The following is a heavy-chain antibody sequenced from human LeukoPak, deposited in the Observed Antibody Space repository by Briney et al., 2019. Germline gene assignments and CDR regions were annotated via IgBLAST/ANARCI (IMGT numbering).Heavy chain of an antibody. CDR3: ARLWFGEFYNWFDP. CDR1: GGSISSYY. V-gene: IGHV4-59*01. Sequence: PSETLSLTCTVSGGSISSYYWSWIRQPPGKGLEWIGYIYYSGSTNYNPSLKSRVTISVDTSKNQFSLKLSSVTAADTAVYYCARLWFGEFYNWFDPWGQGTLVTVS. J-gene: IGHJ5*02. CDR2: IYYSGST. D-gene: IGHD3-10*01.